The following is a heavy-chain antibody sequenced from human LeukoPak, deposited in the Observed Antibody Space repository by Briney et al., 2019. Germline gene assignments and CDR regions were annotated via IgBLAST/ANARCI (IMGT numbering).Heavy chain of an antibody. J-gene: IGHJ4*02. Sequence: ASVKVSCKASGYTFSIYGFSWVRQAPGQGLEWMGWISVYNGNTNYAQKFQGRVTMTTDTSTSTAHMELRSLRSDDTAVYYCARDSNYYFDYWGQGTLVTVSS. CDR1: GYTFSIYG. D-gene: IGHD4/OR15-4a*01. V-gene: IGHV1-18*01. CDR3: ARDSNYYFDY. CDR2: ISVYNGNT.